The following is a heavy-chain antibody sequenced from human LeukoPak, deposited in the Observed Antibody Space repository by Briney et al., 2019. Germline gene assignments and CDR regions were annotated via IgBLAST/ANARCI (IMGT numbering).Heavy chain of an antibody. CDR2: ISYDGSNK. V-gene: IGHV3-30-3*01. D-gene: IGHD2-15*01. CDR3: AKDTRAPGVAATGAFDI. Sequence: GGSLRLSCAASGFTFSSYAMHWVRQAPGKGLEWVAVISYDGSNKYYADSVKGRFTISRDNAKNSLYLQMNSLRAEDTALYYCAKDTRAPGVAATGAFDIWGQGTMVTVSS. J-gene: IGHJ3*02. CDR1: GFTFSSYA.